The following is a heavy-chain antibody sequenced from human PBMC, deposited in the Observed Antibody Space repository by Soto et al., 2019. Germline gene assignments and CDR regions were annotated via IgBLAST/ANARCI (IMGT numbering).Heavy chain of an antibody. D-gene: IGHD5-12*01. J-gene: IGHJ4*02. CDR3: AKDYRVATTIDY. CDR1: GFTFSRYA. V-gene: IGHV3-23*01. Sequence: EVQLLESGGGLVQPGGSLRLSCAASGFTFSRYAMSWVRQAPGKGLEWVSAISGSGGSTYYADSVKGRFTISRDNSKNTLYLQLNSLRAEDTAVYYCAKDYRVATTIDYWGQGTLVTVSS. CDR2: ISGSGGST.